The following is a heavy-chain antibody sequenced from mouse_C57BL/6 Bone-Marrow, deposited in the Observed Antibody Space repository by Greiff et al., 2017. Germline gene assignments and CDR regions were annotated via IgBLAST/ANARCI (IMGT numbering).Heavy chain of an antibody. CDR3: SRKYFAYASYYFDY. D-gene: IGHD2-2*01. CDR2: ISDGGSYT. Sequence: EVKLVESGGGLVKPGGSLKLSCAASGFTFSSYAMSWVRQTPEKRLEWVATISDGGSYTYYPDTVKGRFTIARDNAKNTLYLQRSHLKSEATSMYYCSRKYFAYASYYFDYWGQGTTLTVSS. V-gene: IGHV5-4*03. CDR1: GFTFSSYA. J-gene: IGHJ2*01.